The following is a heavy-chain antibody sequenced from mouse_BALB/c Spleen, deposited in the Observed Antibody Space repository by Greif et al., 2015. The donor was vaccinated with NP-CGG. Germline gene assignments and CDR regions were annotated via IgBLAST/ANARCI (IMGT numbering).Heavy chain of an antibody. J-gene: IGHJ4*01. V-gene: IGHV5-6*01. CDR1: GFTFSSYG. CDR3: ASLYGNYPYYAMDY. Sequence: EVMLVESGGDLVKPGGSLKLSCAASGFTFSSYGMSWVRQTPDKRLEWVATISSGGSYTYYPDSVKGRFTISRDNAKNTLYLQMSSLKSEDTAMYYCASLYGNYPYYAMDYWGQGTSVTVSS. CDR2: ISSGGSYT. D-gene: IGHD2-1*01.